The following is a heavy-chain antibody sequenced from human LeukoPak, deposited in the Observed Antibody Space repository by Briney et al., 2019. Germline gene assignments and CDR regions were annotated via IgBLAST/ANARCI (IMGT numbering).Heavy chain of an antibody. Sequence: GGPLTLSCAVSVSIYRSHDMHWVRQAPGKGLEWVAFIRYDGSNKYYADSVEGRLTLSRDNSQNKLYLQMNSLRAEDTGVHYCAKAGSSSWDAFDYWGQGTRVTVLS. CDR1: VSIYRSHD. D-gene: IGHD6-13*01. J-gene: IGHJ4*02. CDR3: AKAGSSSWDAFDY. CDR2: IRYDGSNK. V-gene: IGHV3-30*02.